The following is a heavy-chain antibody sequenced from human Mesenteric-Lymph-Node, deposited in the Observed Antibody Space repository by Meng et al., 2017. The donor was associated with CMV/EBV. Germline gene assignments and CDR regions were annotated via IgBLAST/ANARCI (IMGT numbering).Heavy chain of an antibody. D-gene: IGHD2-2*01. V-gene: IGHV3-15*01. J-gene: IGHJ2*01. CDR3: TTALVPSDDI. CDR2: IKRRTDGGPT. CDR1: GFTVSNAW. Sequence: SCAASGFTVSNAWLSWVRQAPGKGLEWIGHIKRRTDGGPTDYAAPVKGRFTISRDDSKNTLYLQMKSLKSEDTAVYYCTTALVPSDDIWGRGTLVTVSS.